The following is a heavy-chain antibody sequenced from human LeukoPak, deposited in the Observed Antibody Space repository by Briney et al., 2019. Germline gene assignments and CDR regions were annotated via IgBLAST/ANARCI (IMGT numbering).Heavy chain of an antibody. D-gene: IGHD2-2*01. V-gene: IGHV1-46*01. CDR2: INPSGGST. CDR1: GCTFTSYY. J-gene: IGHJ4*02. CDR3: ARANYGCSSTSCYVNAPVDY. Sequence: GASVKVSCKASGCTFTSYYMHWVRQAPGQGLEWMGIINPSGGSTSYAQKFQGRVTMTRDTSTSTVYMELSSLRSEDTAVYYCARANYGCSSTSCYVNAPVDYWGQGTLVTVSS.